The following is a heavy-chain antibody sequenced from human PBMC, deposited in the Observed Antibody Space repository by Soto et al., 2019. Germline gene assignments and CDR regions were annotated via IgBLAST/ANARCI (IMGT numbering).Heavy chain of an antibody. CDR2: IVNHGETK. Sequence: QVQLVESGGGVVQPGTSLRLSCAASGFLFSRFGMHWVRQAPGKGLEWVAVIVNHGETKAYADSVRGRFTISRDNSRKTVFLEMSSLRVEDTAIYYCARDDEYDDNGLDYWGQGPLVTVSS. CDR1: GFLFSRFG. CDR3: ARDDEYDDNGLDY. D-gene: IGHD1-1*01. J-gene: IGHJ4*02. V-gene: IGHV3-33*01.